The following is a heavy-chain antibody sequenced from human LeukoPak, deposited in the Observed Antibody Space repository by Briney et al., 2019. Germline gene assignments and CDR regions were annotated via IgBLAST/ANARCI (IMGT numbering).Heavy chain of an antibody. V-gene: IGHV3-23*01. J-gene: IGHJ4*02. D-gene: IGHD5-24*01. CDR2: ISGRGVST. Sequence: GGSLRLSCAASGFTFSTYAMSWVRQAPGKGLEWVSGISGRGVSTYYADAVKGRFTISRDNSKNTLYLQMNSLRAEDTAVYYCAKASGEMATITGIDYWGQGILVTVSS. CDR1: GFTFSTYA. CDR3: AKASGEMATITGIDY.